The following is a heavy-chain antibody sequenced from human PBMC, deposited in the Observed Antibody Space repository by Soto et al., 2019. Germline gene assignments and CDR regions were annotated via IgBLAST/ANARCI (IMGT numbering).Heavy chain of an antibody. CDR1: GGSISSYS. CDR2: VDTTGGT. Sequence: QVQLQESGPGLVEPSETLSLTCTVSGGSISSYSWNWIRQPAGKGLEWIGRVDTTGGTNYIPSLKSRVTWSVDTAKNHFSLNLRFVIAAYTAVYLWAKDDSGAADIGGQGTMVTVS. J-gene: IGHJ3*02. V-gene: IGHV4-4*07. D-gene: IGHD3-16*01. CDR3: AKDDSGAADI.